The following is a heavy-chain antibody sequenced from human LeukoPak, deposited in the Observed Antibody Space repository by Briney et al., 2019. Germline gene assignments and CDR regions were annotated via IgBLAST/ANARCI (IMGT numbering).Heavy chain of an antibody. D-gene: IGHD3-16*02. Sequence: SETLSLTCTVSGGSISSYYWSWIRQPPGKGLEWIGYIYYSGSTNYNPSLKSRVTISVDTSKNQFSLKLSSVTAADTAVYYCARRKLSPFDPWGQGTLVTVSS. CDR1: GGSISSYY. V-gene: IGHV4-59*01. CDR3: ARRKLSPFDP. CDR2: IYYSGST. J-gene: IGHJ5*02.